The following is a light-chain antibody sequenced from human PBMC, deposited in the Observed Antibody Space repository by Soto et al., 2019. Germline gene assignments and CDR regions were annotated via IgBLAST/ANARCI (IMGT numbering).Light chain of an antibody. J-gene: IGKJ3*01. CDR1: QSISSY. Sequence: DIQMTQSPSSLSASVGDRVTITCRASQSISSYLNWYQHKPGKAPKLLIYAASSLQSGVPSRFSGSGSGTDFTLTISSLQPEDFATYYCEQSYSTLWGFGPGTKVDIK. CDR3: EQSYSTLWG. CDR2: AAS. V-gene: IGKV1-39*01.